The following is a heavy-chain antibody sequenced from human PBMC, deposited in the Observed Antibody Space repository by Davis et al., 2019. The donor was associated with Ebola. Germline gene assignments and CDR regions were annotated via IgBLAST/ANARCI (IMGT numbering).Heavy chain of an antibody. J-gene: IGHJ2*01. CDR3: AKEGAYSNYYWYFDL. Sequence: SETLSLTCTVSGDSISSGDYYWSWIRQPPGKGLEWIGYIYYSGSTYYNPSLKSRVTTSVDTSKNQFSLSLSSVTAADTAVYYCAKEGAYSNYYWYFDLWGRGTLVTVSS. D-gene: IGHD4-11*01. V-gene: IGHV4-30-4*02. CDR2: IYYSGST. CDR1: GDSISSGDYY.